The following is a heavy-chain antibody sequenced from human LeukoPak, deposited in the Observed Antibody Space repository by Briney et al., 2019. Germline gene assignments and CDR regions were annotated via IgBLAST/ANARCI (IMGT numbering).Heavy chain of an antibody. D-gene: IGHD4-11*01. V-gene: IGHV4-59*01. J-gene: IGHJ4*01. CDR2: IRYSGST. Sequence: SETLSLTCTVSGGSLTSSYWSWIRQPPEKGLEWIGYIRYSGSTNYSPSLKSRVTISVDTSRNQFSLNLRSVTATDTAVYYCARGAFSNYIYFDYWGQGTLVPVSS. CDR1: GGSLTSSY. CDR3: ARGAFSNYIYFDY.